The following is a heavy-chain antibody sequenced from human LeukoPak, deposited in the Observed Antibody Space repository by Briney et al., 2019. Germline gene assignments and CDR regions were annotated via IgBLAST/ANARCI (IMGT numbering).Heavy chain of an antibody. CDR1: GGTFSSYA. J-gene: IGHJ6*02. Sequence: SVKVSCKASGGTFSSYAISWVRQAPGQGLERMGRIIPILGIANYAQKFQGRVTITADKSTSTAYMELSSLRSEDTAVYYCASPDDYYDSSGFGMDVWGQGTTVTVSS. CDR2: IIPILGIA. V-gene: IGHV1-69*04. CDR3: ASPDDYYDSSGFGMDV. D-gene: IGHD3-22*01.